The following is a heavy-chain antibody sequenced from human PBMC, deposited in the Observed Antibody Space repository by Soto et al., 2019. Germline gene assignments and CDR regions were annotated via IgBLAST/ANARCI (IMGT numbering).Heavy chain of an antibody. CDR1: GGSISSGGYY. J-gene: IGHJ6*02. Sequence: QVQLQESGPGLVKPSQTLSLTCTVSGGSISSGGYYWSWIRQHPGKGLEWIGYIYYSGSTYYNPSLKGRVTISVDPSKNQFSLKLSSVTAADTAVYYCAASCVGCGGFNYYGMDVWGQGTTVTVSS. D-gene: IGHD2-21*01. CDR2: IYYSGST. CDR3: AASCVGCGGFNYYGMDV. V-gene: IGHV4-31*03.